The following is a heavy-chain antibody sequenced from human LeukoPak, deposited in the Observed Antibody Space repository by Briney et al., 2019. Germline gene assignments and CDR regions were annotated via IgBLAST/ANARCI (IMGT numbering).Heavy chain of an antibody. J-gene: IGHJ6*02. CDR3: ARRYCSGGSCYLGCYYYGMDV. CDR2: ISSSGSTI. V-gene: IGHV3-48*03. Sequence: GGSLRLSCAASGFTFSSYEMNWVRQAPGKGLEWVSYISSSGSTIYYADSVKGRFTISRDNAKNSLYLQMNSLRAEDTAVYYCARRYCSGGSCYLGCYYYGMDVWGQGTTVTVSS. D-gene: IGHD2-15*01. CDR1: GFTFSSYE.